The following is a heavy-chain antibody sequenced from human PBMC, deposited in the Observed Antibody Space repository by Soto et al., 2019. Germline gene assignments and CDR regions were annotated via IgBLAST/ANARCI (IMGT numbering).Heavy chain of an antibody. Sequence: SVKVSCKASGGTFSSYSISWVRQAPGQGLEWMGGIIPIFGTANYAQKFQGRVTITADKSTSTAYMELSSLRSEDTAVYYCARAPYYDFWSGPWYFDYWGQGTLVTVSS. CDR3: ARAPYYDFWSGPWYFDY. J-gene: IGHJ4*02. CDR1: GGTFSSYS. CDR2: IIPIFGTA. V-gene: IGHV1-69*06. D-gene: IGHD3-3*01.